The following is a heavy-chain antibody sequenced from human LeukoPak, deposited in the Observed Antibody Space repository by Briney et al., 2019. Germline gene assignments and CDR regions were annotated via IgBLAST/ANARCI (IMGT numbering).Heavy chain of an antibody. CDR3: AKWTGHYYGRSGYYFDY. J-gene: IGHJ4*02. CDR2: ISWNSGSI. Sequence: GGSLRLSCAASGSTFDDYAMHWVRQAPGEGVEWVSGISWNSGSIGYADSVKGRFNISRDNAKNSLYLQMNSLRAEDTALYYCAKWTGHYYGRSGYYFDYWGQGTLVTVSS. V-gene: IGHV3-9*01. CDR1: GSTFDDYA. D-gene: IGHD3-22*01.